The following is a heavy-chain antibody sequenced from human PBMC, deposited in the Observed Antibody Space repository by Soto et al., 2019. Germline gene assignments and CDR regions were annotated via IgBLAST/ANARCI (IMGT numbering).Heavy chain of an antibody. CDR3: AKFGYYDSSGYYYPDY. CDR1: GFTFSSYG. Sequence: QVQLVESGGGVVQPGRSLRLSCAASGFTFSSYGMHWVRQAPGKGLEWVAVISYDGSNKYYADSVKGRFTISRDNSKNTRYLQMNSLRAEDTAVYYCAKFGYYDSSGYYYPDYWGQGTLVTVSS. D-gene: IGHD3-22*01. CDR2: ISYDGSNK. J-gene: IGHJ4*02. V-gene: IGHV3-30*18.